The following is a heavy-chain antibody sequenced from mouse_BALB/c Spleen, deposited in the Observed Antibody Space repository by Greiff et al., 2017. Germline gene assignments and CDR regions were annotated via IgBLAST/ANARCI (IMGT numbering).Heavy chain of an antibody. J-gene: IGHJ1*01. Sequence: EGQLVESGGGLVKPGGSLKLSCAASGFTFSDYYMYWVRQTPEKRLEWVATISDGGSYTYYPDSVKGRFTISRDNAKNNLYLQMSSLKSEDTAMYYCARGGRRDWYFDVWGAGTTVTVSS. CDR1: GFTFSDYY. D-gene: IGHD3-3*01. CDR2: ISDGGSYT. V-gene: IGHV5-4*02. CDR3: ARGGRRDWYFDV.